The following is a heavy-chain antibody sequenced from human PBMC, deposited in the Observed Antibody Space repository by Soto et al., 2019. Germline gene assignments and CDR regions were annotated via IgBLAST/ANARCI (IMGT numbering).Heavy chain of an antibody. CDR2: IYYSGST. CDR3: ARADYYDSSGYGA. D-gene: IGHD3-22*01. Sequence: TLSLSCPVSGASISSGGYYWSWIRQHPGKGLEWIGYIYYSGSTYYNPSLKSRVTISVDTSKNQFYLKLSSVTAADTAVYYCARADYYDSSGYGAWGQGTMVTVS. V-gene: IGHV4-31*03. CDR1: GASISSGGYY. J-gene: IGHJ5*02.